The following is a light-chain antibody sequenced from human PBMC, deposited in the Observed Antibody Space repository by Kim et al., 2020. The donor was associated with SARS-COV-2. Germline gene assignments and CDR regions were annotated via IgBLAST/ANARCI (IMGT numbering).Light chain of an antibody. Sequence: GDMVTITCRASQGIGHYLAWFQQKPREAPKPLIRAASTLLSGFSSKFSGSGSGTDFTLTISSLQPEDFATYYCQQYDSYPFTFGPGTKVDIK. CDR3: QQYDSYPFT. V-gene: IGKV1-16*02. J-gene: IGKJ3*01. CDR1: QGIGHY. CDR2: AAS.